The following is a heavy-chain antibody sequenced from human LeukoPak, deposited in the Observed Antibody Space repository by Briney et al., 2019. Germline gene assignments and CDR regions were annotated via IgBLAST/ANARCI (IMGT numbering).Heavy chain of an antibody. CDR2: ISGSDGSSDGST. CDR1: GFTFSSNA. D-gene: IGHD4-17*01. J-gene: IGHJ4*02. Sequence: GGSLRLSCAASGFTFSSNAMSWVRQAPGKGLEWVSSISGSDGSSDGSTYYADSVKGRFTISRDNSKNTLYLQMNSLRAEDTAVYYCAKDPMTTVTTVDSDWGQGTLVTVSS. V-gene: IGHV3-23*01. CDR3: AKDPMTTVTTVDSD.